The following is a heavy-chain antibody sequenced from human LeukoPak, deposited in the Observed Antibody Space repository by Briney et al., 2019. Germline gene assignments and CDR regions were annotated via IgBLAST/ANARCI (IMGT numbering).Heavy chain of an antibody. D-gene: IGHD1-1*01. CDR1: GGSFSSHA. CDR3: ARGSWNDVGYYYHYYMDV. J-gene: IGHJ6*03. CDR2: TIPIFGTT. V-gene: IGHV1-69*05. Sequence: SVKVSCKASGGSFSSHAITWVRQAPGQGLEWMGGTIPIFGTTNYVQMFQGRVTITTDESTSTAYMELSSLTSEDTAVYYCARGSWNDVGYYYHYYMDVWGKGTTVTVSS.